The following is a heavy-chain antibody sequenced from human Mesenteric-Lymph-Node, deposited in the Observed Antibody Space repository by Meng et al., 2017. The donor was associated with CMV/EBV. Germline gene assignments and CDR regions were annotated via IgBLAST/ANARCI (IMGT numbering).Heavy chain of an antibody. J-gene: IGHJ5*02. CDR3: ARDAGGGYSYGPGGGWFDP. Sequence: GESLKISCAASGFTFSSYVMHWVRQAPGKGLEWVALMSYDGNVKYHAESVKGRFTISRDNSKNTVYLQMNSLRTEDTALYYCARDAGGGYSYGPGGGWFDPWGQGTLVTVSS. V-gene: IGHV3-30*04. CDR2: MSYDGNVK. CDR1: GFTFSSYV. D-gene: IGHD5-18*01.